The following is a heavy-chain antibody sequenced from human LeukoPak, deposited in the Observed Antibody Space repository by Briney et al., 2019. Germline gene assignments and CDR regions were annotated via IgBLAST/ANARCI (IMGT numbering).Heavy chain of an antibody. CDR1: GGSFSGYY. D-gene: IGHD3-10*01. V-gene: IGHV4-34*01. CDR3: ARAGGSGRKPDY. J-gene: IGHJ4*02. Sequence: PSETLSLTCAVYGGSFSGYYWSWIRQPPGKGLEWIGEINHSGSTNYNPSIKSRVTISVDTSKNQFSLKLSSVTAADTAVYCCARAGGSGRKPDYWGQRTLVTVSS. CDR2: INHSGST.